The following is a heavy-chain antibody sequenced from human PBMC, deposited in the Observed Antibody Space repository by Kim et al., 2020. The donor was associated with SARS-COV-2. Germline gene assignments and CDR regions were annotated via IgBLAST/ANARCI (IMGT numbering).Heavy chain of an antibody. CDR3: ARASYYYYYMDV. Sequence: SETLSLTCTVSGGSISSSSYYWGWIRQPPGKGLEWIGSIYYSGSTYYNPSLKSRVTISVDTSKNQFSLKLSSVTAADTAVYYCARASYYYYYMDVWGKGTTVTVSS. CDR1: GGSISSSSYY. J-gene: IGHJ6*03. CDR2: IYYSGST. V-gene: IGHV4-39*01.